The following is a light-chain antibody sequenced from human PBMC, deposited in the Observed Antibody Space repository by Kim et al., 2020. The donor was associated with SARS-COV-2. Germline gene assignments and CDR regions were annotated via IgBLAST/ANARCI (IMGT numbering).Light chain of an antibody. CDR1: RSNIGSNT. J-gene: IGLJ2*01. CDR2: NTN. CDR3: SAWDDSLNAVV. V-gene: IGLV1-44*01. Sequence: QSVLTQPPSASGTPGQRVTISCSGTRSNIGSNTVNWYQQLPGTAPRLLIYNTNQRPSGVPDRFSGSKPGTSASLAISGLQSGDETDYYCSAWDDSLNAVVFGGGTKVTVL.